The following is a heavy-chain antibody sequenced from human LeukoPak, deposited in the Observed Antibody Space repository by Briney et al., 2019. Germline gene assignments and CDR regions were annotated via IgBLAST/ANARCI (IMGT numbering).Heavy chain of an antibody. Sequence: PGGSLRLSCAASGFTFSSYWMNWARQAPGKGLEWVASINHNGNVNYYVDSAKGRFTISRDNAKNSLNLQMSNLRAEDTAVYFCARGGGLDVWGQGATVTVSS. CDR1: GFTFSSYW. D-gene: IGHD3-16*01. CDR3: ARGGGLDV. CDR2: INHNGNVN. J-gene: IGHJ6*02. V-gene: IGHV3-7*03.